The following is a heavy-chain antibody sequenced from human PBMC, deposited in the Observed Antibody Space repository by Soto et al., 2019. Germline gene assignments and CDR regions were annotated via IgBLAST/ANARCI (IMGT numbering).Heavy chain of an antibody. Sequence: QLQESGPGLLKPSETLSLTCTVSGGSISSPSYNWGWVRQAPGKGPEWLGTIFYAGAAHYNPSLTGRRAISVDTSKSQVSLSLTSVTAADTAVYYCTTVASTHFDSWGQGAQVTVSS. CDR2: IFYAGAA. V-gene: IGHV4-39*01. D-gene: IGHD3-9*01. CDR3: TTVASTHFDS. J-gene: IGHJ4*02. CDR1: GGSISSPSYN.